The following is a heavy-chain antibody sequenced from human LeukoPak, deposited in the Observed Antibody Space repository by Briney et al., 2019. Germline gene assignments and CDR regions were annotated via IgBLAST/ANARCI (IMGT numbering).Heavy chain of an antibody. CDR1: GFTFTNNY. CDR2: IYRNGSS. V-gene: IGHV3-66*01. D-gene: IGHD3-16*01. Sequence: AGGSLKLSCAASGFTFTNNYMTWVRQAPGKGLECVAVIYRNGSSYYADSVRGRFTISRDNSKSMLFLQMNSLRAEDTAVYYCTRSVGGSWESFDYWGQGTLVRVS. J-gene: IGHJ4*02. CDR3: TRSVGGSWESFDY.